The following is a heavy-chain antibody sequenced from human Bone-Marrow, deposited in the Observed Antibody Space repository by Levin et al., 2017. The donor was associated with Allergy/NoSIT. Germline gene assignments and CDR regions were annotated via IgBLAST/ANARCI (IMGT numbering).Heavy chain of an antibody. CDR3: ARAAYYEVVWGSCRFFDH. CDR1: GGSLTNGDYY. CDR2: IYYSGST. Sequence: SQTLSLTCAVSGGSLTNGDYYWSWIRQSPGKGLEWIVYIYYSGSTYYNPSLKSRVLISIDTSENQFSLKLKSVTAADTAVYFCARAAYYEVVWGSCRFFDHWGQGSLVTVSS. V-gene: IGHV4-30-4*01. D-gene: IGHD3-16*02. J-gene: IGHJ4*02.